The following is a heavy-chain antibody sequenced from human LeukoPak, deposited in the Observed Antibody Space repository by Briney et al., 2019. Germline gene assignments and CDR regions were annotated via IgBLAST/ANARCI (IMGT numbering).Heavy chain of an antibody. CDR3: ARFGDYYDFWSGYHYYFDY. V-gene: IGHV3-74*01. CDR2: INSDGSST. Sequence: PGGSLRLSCAASGFTFSSYWMHWVRQAPGKGLVWVSRINSDGSSTSYADSVKGRFTISRDNAKNTLYLQMNSLRAEDTAVYYCARFGDYYDFWSGYHYYFDYWGQGTLVTVSS. CDR1: GFTFSSYW. D-gene: IGHD3-3*01. J-gene: IGHJ4*02.